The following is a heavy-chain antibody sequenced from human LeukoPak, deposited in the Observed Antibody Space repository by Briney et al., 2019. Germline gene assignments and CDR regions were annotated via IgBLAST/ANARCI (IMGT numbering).Heavy chain of an antibody. CDR2: VSSSGSTI. Sequence: GGSLRLSCAASGFTFSSYEMNWVRQAPGKGLGWDSFVSSSGSTIYYADSLKGRFTISRDNAKNSLYLQMNSLGAEDTAVYYCAGDQLGFGELLPFDYWGQGTLVTVSS. V-gene: IGHV3-48*03. CDR3: AGDQLGFGELLPFDY. D-gene: IGHD3-10*01. J-gene: IGHJ4*02. CDR1: GFTFSSYE.